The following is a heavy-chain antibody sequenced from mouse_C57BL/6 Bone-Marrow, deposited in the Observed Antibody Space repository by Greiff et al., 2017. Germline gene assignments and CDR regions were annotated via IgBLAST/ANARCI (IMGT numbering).Heavy chain of an antibody. CDR3: TRDYSYYVAY. D-gene: IGHD2-12*01. CDR2: ISSGGDYT. V-gene: IGHV5-9-1*02. Sequence: EVQVVESGEGLVKPGGSLKLSCAASGFTFSSYAMSWVRQTPEKRLEWVANISSGGDYTYYADNVKGRFTISRDNARNTLYLQMSSLKSEDTAMYFYTRDYSYYVAYGGQGTLVTVSA. CDR1: GFTFSSYA. J-gene: IGHJ3*01.